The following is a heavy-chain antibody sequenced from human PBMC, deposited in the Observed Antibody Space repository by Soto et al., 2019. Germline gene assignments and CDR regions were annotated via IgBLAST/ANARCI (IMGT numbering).Heavy chain of an antibody. CDR1: GGSISSYY. J-gene: IGHJ3*02. D-gene: IGHD3-9*01. V-gene: IGHV4-59*08. CDR2: IYYSGST. Sequence: PSETLSLSCTVSGGSISSYYWIWTRQPPGKGLEWIGYIYYSGSTNYNPSLKSRVTISVDTSKNQFSLKLSSVTAADTAVYYCASHTDVIWTRQEALDIWGQGPVLTVS. CDR3: ASHTDVIWTRQEALDI.